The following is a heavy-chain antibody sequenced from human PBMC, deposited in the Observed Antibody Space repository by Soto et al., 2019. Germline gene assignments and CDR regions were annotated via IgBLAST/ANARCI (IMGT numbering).Heavy chain of an antibody. D-gene: IGHD3-3*01. Sequence: QITLNESGPTVVNPTETLTLTCTFSGFSLTTSGVGVGWVRQSPGKAPEWLAFIYWDDDKRYSTSLKSRLTITKYTSKNQVVLTMANVDPADTATYYCAHRVLRAVFGLVTTTAIYFDFWGQGTPVVVSS. CDR1: GFSLTTSGVG. CDR2: IYWDDDK. V-gene: IGHV2-5*02. J-gene: IGHJ4*02. CDR3: AHRVLRAVFGLVTTTAIYFDF.